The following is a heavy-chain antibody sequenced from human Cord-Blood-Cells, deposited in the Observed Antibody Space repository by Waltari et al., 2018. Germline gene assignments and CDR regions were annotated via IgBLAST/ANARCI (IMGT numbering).Heavy chain of an antibody. J-gene: IGHJ2*01. CDR1: GFTFCGSA. CDR2: IRSKANSYAT. V-gene: IGHV3-73*02. D-gene: IGHD2-2*01. Sequence: EVQLVESGGGLVQPGGSLKLSCAASGFTFCGSAMHWVRQASGKGLEWVGRIRSKANSYATAYAASVKGRFTISRDDSKNTAYLQMNSLKTEDTAVYYCTSPGLGYDWYFDLWGRGTLVTVSS. CDR3: TSPGLGYDWYFDL.